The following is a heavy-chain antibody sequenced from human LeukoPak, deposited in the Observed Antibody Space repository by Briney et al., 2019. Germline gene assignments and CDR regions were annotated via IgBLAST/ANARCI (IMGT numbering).Heavy chain of an antibody. J-gene: IGHJ2*01. Sequence: GGSLRLSCAASGFTFNNYAMSWVRQAPGKGLEWVSTISGSGGSTYYADSVKGRFTISRDSSKNTLFLHMNTLRAEDTAIYYCAKDRTVGASYWYFDLWGRGTLVTVSS. CDR1: GFTFNNYA. CDR3: AKDRTVGASYWYFDL. CDR2: ISGSGGST. D-gene: IGHD1-26*01. V-gene: IGHV3-23*01.